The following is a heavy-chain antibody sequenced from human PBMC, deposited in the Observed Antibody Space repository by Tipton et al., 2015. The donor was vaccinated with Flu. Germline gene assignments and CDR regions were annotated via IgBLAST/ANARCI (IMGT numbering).Heavy chain of an antibody. CDR2: IYSGGST. D-gene: IGHD3-10*02. CDR1: GFTVSSNY. Sequence: SLRLSCAASGFTVSSNYMSWVRQAPGKGLEWVSVIYSGGSTYYADSVKGRFTISRDNSKNTLYLQMNSLRAEDTAVYYCARHTGDSVRGVIDYWGQGTLVTVSS. J-gene: IGHJ4*02. V-gene: IGHV3-53*01. CDR3: ARHTGDSVRGVIDY.